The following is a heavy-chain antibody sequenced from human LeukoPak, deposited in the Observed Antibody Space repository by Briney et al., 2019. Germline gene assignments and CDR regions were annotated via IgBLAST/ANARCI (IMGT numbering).Heavy chain of an antibody. CDR2: INHSGST. J-gene: IGHJ4*02. CDR3: ARASNYYGSGSYYYTPDY. V-gene: IGHV4-34*01. D-gene: IGHD3-10*01. CDR1: GGSFSGYY. Sequence: KPSETLSLTCAVYGGSFSGYYWSWIRQPPGKGLEWIGEINHSGSTNYNPSLKSRVTISVDTSKNQFSLKLSSVTAADTAVYYCARASNYYGSGSYYYTPDYWGQGTLVTVSS.